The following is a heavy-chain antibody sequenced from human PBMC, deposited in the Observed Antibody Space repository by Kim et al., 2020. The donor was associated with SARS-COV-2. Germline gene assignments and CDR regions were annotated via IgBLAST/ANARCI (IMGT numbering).Heavy chain of an antibody. V-gene: IGHV4-39*07. CDR3: ARLYGGYDLVFDY. D-gene: IGHD5-12*01. Sequence: YNPSLKSRVTISVDTSKNQLSLKLSSVAAADTAVYYCARLYGGYDLVFDYWGQGTLVTVSS. J-gene: IGHJ4*02.